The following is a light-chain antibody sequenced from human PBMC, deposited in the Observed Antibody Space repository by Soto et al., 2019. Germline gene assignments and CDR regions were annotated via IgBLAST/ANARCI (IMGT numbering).Light chain of an antibody. Sequence: DIQMTRSPSTVSASVGDGVTITCRASQSISTWLAWYQQKPGKAPKLLIYDASTLESGVPSGFSGSGSGTEFTLTISSLQPDDFATYYCQQYYSFPWTFGQGTKVEIK. V-gene: IGKV1-5*01. J-gene: IGKJ1*01. CDR1: QSISTW. CDR2: DAS. CDR3: QQYYSFPWT.